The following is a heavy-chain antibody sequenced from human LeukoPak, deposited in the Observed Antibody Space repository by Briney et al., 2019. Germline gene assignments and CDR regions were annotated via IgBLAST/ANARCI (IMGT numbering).Heavy chain of an antibody. J-gene: IGHJ4*02. D-gene: IGHD2-15*01. Sequence: QPGGSLKLSCAASGFTFSGSAMHWVRQASGKGLEWVGRIRSKANSYATAYAASVKGRFTISRDDSKNTAYLQMNSLKTEDTAVYYCTRPGYCSGGSCYDGSSGVDYWGQGTLVTVSS. CDR3: TRPGYCSGGSCYDGSSGVDY. V-gene: IGHV3-73*01. CDR1: GFTFSGSA. CDR2: IRSKANSYAT.